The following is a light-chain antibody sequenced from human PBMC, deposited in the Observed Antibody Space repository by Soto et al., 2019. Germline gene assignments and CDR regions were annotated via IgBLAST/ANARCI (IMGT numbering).Light chain of an antibody. V-gene: IGKV3-20*01. J-gene: IGKJ1*01. CDR1: QSVSSSF. Sequence: EIVMTQSPATLSVSPGERATLSCRASQSVSSSFLAWFHQKPGQAPRLLIYAASSRATGIPARFSGSGSGTDFTLTISRLEPEDFAVYYCQQYGSSGTFGQGTKVDIK. CDR2: AAS. CDR3: QQYGSSGT.